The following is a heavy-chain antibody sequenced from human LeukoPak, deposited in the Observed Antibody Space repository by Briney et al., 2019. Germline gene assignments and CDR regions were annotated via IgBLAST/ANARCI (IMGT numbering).Heavy chain of an antibody. D-gene: IGHD3-16*01. J-gene: IGHJ6*02. V-gene: IGHV3-21*01. CDR3: ARVLLVHDYYYGMDV. CDR2: ISSGSSFI. Sequence: GGSLRPSCAASGFTFSTYNMNWVRQAPGKGLEWVSSISSGSSFIYYAGSVKGRFTISRDNAKNSLYLQMNSLRAEDTAVYYCARVLLVHDYYYGMDVWGQGTTVTVSS. CDR1: GFTFSTYN.